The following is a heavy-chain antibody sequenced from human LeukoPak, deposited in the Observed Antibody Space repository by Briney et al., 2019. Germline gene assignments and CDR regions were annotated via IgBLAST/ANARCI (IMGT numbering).Heavy chain of an antibody. J-gene: IGHJ4*02. CDR3: ARDSLGSIDS. Sequence: GRSLRLSCAAPGFTFSTYAMHWVRQAPVKGLESVALMSYDGGDKNYADSVKGRFTISRDNPKNTLYLQMNGLRAEDTAVYYCARDSLGSIDSWGQGTLVTVSS. CDR2: MSYDGGDK. D-gene: IGHD6-13*01. CDR1: GFTFSTYA. V-gene: IGHV3-30-3*01.